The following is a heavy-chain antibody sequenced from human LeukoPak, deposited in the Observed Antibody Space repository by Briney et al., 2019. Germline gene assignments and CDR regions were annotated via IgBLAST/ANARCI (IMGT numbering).Heavy chain of an antibody. V-gene: IGHV1-69*13. J-gene: IGHJ3*02. Sequence: ASVKVSCKASGGTFSSYAISWVRQAPGQGLEWMGGIIPIFGTANYAQKFQDRVTITADESTSTAYMELSSLRSEDTAVYYCANANYYDISGYYLHAFDIWGQGTMVTVSS. D-gene: IGHD3-22*01. CDR3: ANANYYDISGYYLHAFDI. CDR2: IIPIFGTA. CDR1: GGTFSSYA.